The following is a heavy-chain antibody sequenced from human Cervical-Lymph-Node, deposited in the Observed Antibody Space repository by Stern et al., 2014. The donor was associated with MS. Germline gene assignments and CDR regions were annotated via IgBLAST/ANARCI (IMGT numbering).Heavy chain of an antibody. CDR1: GGSVSRTNW. CDR2: IYHNGAS. V-gene: IGHV4-4*02. J-gene: IGHJ2*01. D-gene: IGHD2/OR15-2a*01. Sequence: QLQLQESGPGLVKPSGTLSLTCAVSGGSVSRTNWWSWVRQSPGKGLEWIGNIYHNGASNSRPPLRSRVSISLDNSKNHLSLHLTSVTAADTAVYYCARERQQYCNSEGCSYWYFDLWGRGTLVTVSS. CDR3: ARERQQYCNSEGCSYWYFDL.